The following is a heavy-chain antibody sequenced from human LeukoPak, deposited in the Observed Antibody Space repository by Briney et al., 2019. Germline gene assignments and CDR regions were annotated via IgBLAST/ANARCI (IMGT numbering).Heavy chain of an antibody. CDR2: IYSGGST. CDR1: GFNVSSSF. D-gene: IGHD4-17*01. J-gene: IGHJ3*02. V-gene: IGHV3-53*01. CDR3: ATATVTTDAFDI. Sequence: GGSLRLSCAASGFNVSSSFMSWVRQAPGKGLEWVSVIYSGGSTYYADSVKGRFTISRDNSKNTLYLQMNSLRAEDTAVYYCATATVTTDAFDIWGQGTMATVSS.